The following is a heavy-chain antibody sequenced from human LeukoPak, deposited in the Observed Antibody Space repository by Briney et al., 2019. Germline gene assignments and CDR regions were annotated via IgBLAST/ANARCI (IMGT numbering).Heavy chain of an antibody. CDR3: ARGSYDSSGDDAFDI. J-gene: IGHJ3*02. V-gene: IGHV3-53*04. CDR1: GFTVSSNY. D-gene: IGHD3-22*01. CDR2: IYSGGST. Sequence: PGGSLRLSCAPSGFTVSSNYMSWVRQAPGKGLEWVSVIYSGGSTYYADSVKGRFTISRHNSKNTLYLQMNSLRAEDTAVYYCARGSYDSSGDDAFDIWGQGTMVTVSS.